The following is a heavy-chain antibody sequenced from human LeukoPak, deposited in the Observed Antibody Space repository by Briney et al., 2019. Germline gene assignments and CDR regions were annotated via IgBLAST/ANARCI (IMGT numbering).Heavy chain of an antibody. Sequence: SETLSLTCAVCGGTFSGYDWSWIRQPPGKGLEWIGEINYSGSTNYNPSLTSRVTISVDTSKNQFSLKLSSVTAADTAVYYCARRKNYYGSESYYNAKPRPLNWFDPWGQGTLVTVSS. D-gene: IGHD3-10*01. V-gene: IGHV4-34*01. CDR3: ARRKNYYGSESYYNAKPRPLNWFDP. J-gene: IGHJ5*02. CDR1: GGTFSGYD. CDR2: INYSGST.